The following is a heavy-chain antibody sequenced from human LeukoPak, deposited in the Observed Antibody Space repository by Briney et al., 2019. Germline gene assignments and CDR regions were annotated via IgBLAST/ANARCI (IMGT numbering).Heavy chain of an antibody. J-gene: IGHJ4*02. CDR1: GITFRGYE. D-gene: IGHD5-12*01. CDR2: ISSSGSTI. V-gene: IGHV3-48*03. CDR3: ARVLANGGYDPGFDY. Sequence: GGSLRLSGGASGITFRGYELNWGRKSPGKGLDWVSYISSSGSTIYYADSVKGRFTISRDNAKNSLYLQMNSLRAEDTAVYYCARVLANGGYDPGFDYWGQGTLVTVSS.